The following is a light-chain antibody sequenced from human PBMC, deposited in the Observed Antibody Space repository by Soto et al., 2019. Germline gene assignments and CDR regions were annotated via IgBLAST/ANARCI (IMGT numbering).Light chain of an antibody. V-gene: IGKV1-5*03. CDR1: QSISSW. CDR3: KDYGSSSGLT. CDR2: QAS. J-gene: IGKJ4*01. Sequence: DIQMTQSPSTLSASVGDRVTITCRASQSISSWLAWYQQKPGKAPKLLIFQASSLKSGVPSRFSGSGSATKYTLTISSLQPDDFATYYCKDYGSSSGLTFGGGTRVDIK.